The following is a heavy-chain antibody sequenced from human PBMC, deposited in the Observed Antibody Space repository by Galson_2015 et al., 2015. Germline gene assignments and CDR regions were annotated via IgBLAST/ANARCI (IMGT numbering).Heavy chain of an antibody. Sequence: SVKVSCKASGVSFRTYAISWVRQAPGQGLEWMGGIIPVFGTANYAQKFQGRVTITADESTSTAYMELSSLRSEDTAVYYCVRDLKIGAATAAAHFDYWGQGTLVTVSS. CDR3: VRDLKIGAATAAAHFDY. D-gene: IGHD2-15*01. CDR2: IIPVFGTA. CDR1: GVSFRTYA. V-gene: IGHV1-69*13. J-gene: IGHJ4*02.